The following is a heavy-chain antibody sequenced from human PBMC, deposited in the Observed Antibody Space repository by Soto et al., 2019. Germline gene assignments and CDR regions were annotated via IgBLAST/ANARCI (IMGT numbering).Heavy chain of an antibody. CDR3: ARWRSSSWHYYYYYGMDV. J-gene: IGHJ6*02. Sequence: SETLSLTCTVSGASISSSYWSWIRQPAGQGLEWIGRIYHSGTTNYNPSLKSRVTISVDKSKNQFSLKLSSVTAADTAVYYCARWRSSSWHYYYYYGMDVWGQGTTVTVSS. CDR2: IYHSGTT. V-gene: IGHV4-4*07. CDR1: GASISSSY. D-gene: IGHD6-13*01.